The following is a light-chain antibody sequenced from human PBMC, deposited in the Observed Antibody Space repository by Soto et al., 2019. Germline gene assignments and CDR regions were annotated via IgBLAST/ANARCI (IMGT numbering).Light chain of an antibody. V-gene: IGKV3-20*01. CDR3: QQYGGPRT. CDR1: QTGSNSY. J-gene: IGKJ1*01. Sequence: IVLTQSPGTLSFSPGERATLSCMASQTGSNSYLAWYQHKSGQAPRLLIYGVYTRASGIPDRFSGSGSGTEFTLTIRRMEPEDFAVDYCQQYGGPRTFGQGTKVDIK. CDR2: GVY.